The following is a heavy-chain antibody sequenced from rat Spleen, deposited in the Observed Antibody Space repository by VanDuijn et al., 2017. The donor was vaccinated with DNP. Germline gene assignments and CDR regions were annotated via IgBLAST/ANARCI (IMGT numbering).Heavy chain of an antibody. CDR2: ISYDGSGT. CDR1: GFTFSDYN. CDR3: ARPDA. V-gene: IGHV5-7*01. Sequence: EVQLVESGGGLVQPGRSLKLSCAASGFTFSDYNMAWVRQAPEKGLEWVATISYDGSGTYYRDSVKGRFTVSRDNAKSTLYLQMDSLRSEDTATYYCARPDAWGQGVMVTVSS. J-gene: IGHJ2*01.